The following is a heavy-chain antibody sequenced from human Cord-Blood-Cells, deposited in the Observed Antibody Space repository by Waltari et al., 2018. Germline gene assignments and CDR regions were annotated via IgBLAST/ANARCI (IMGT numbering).Heavy chain of an antibody. CDR3: ASYDSSGYYCDY. Sequence: QVQLQESGPGLVKPSGTLSLTCAVSGGSISSSNWWSWVRQPPGKGLEWFGEIYHSGSTNDIPALKSRVTISVDKSKNQFSLKLSSVTAADTAVYYCASYDSSGYYCDYWGQGTLVTVSS. D-gene: IGHD3-22*01. J-gene: IGHJ4*02. V-gene: IGHV4-4*02. CDR1: GGSISSSNW. CDR2: IYHSGST.